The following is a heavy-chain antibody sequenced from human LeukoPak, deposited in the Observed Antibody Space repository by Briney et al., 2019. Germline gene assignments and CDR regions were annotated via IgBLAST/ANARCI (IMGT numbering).Heavy chain of an antibody. CDR3: ARSRITMVRGAPYSDY. V-gene: IGHV1-18*04. CDR2: ISAYNGNT. D-gene: IGHD3-10*01. J-gene: IGHJ4*02. Sequence: ASVKVSCKASGYTFTSYYMHWVRQAPGQGLEWMGWISAYNGNTNYAQKLQGRVTMTTDTSTSTAYMELRSLRSDDTAVYYCARSRITMVRGAPYSDYWGQGTLVTVSS. CDR1: GYTFTSYY.